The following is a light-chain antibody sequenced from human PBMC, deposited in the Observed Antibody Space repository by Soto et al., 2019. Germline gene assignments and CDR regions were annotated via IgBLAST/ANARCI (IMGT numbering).Light chain of an antibody. V-gene: IGKV3-15*01. CDR1: ESVSRN. CDR3: QQYNSWPPIT. J-gene: IGKJ5*01. CDR2: DAS. Sequence: EVVMTQSPATLSVSPGERATLSCGASESVSRNLAWYQQKPGQAPRLLIYDASTRATGIPDRFSGGGSGTEFTLTISSLQSEDFVVYYCQQYNSWPPITFGQGTRLENK.